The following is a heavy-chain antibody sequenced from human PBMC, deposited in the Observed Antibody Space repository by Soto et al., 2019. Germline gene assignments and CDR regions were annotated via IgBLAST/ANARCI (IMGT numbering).Heavy chain of an antibody. D-gene: IGHD3-10*01. CDR1: GFTVSSNY. CDR3: ARGFDRGLQRGSFY. J-gene: IGHJ4*02. V-gene: IGHV3-53*01. CDR2: IYSGGST. Sequence: GGSLRLSCAASGFTVSSNYMSWVRQAPGKGLEWVSVIYSGGSTYYADSVKGRFTISRDNSKNTLYLQMNSLRAEDTAVYYCARGFDRGLQRGSFYWGQGTLVTVSS.